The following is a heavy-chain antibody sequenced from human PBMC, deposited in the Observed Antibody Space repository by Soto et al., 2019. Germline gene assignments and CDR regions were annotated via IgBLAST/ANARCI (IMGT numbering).Heavy chain of an antibody. CDR3: ARLGGFYQSLDS. Sequence: SETLSLTCTVSGGSISSYYWSWIRQPPGKGLEWIGYIYYTGTTTYNPSIKSRVTISVDSSKNQFSLNLTSVSAADTAVYYCARLGGFYQSLDSWGQGTLVTVAS. V-gene: IGHV4-59*08. D-gene: IGHD3-22*01. CDR2: IYYTGTT. J-gene: IGHJ5*01. CDR1: GGSISSYY.